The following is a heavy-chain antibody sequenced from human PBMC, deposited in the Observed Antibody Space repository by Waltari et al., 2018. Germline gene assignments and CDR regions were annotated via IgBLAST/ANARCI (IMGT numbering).Heavy chain of an antibody. CDR2: ISGSVVIT. D-gene: IGHD3-22*01. CDR1: GFTFSNHA. V-gene: IGHV3-23*04. Sequence: QLVESGGALLQPGGSLRLSCAASGFTFSNHAMSWVRQAPGKGLEWGSAISGSVVITYYADAVEGRFTISRDNSKNTLYLQMNSLRAEDTAVYYCAKDRAYYDSSGWAYYYYMDVWGKGTMVTVSS. CDR3: AKDRAYYDSSGWAYYYYMDV. J-gene: IGHJ6*03.